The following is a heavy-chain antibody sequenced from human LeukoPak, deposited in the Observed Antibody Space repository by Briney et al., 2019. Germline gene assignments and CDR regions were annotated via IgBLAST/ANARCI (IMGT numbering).Heavy chain of an antibody. V-gene: IGHV3-23*01. CDR1: GFTFSDYT. D-gene: IGHD3-10*01. CDR2: IRGSGDTT. CDR3: AKEGSVTAGDGFDV. J-gene: IGHJ3*01. Sequence: GGSLRLSCTASGFTFSDYTLTWVRQAPGKGLEWVSGIRGSGDTTYYADSVKGRFTISRDNSKNTLYLQMNSLRVEDTAVYYCAKEGSVTAGDGFDVWGQGTMVTVSS.